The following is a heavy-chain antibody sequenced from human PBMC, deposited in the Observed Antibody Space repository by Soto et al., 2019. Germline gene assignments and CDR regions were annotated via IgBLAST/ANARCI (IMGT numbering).Heavy chain of an antibody. D-gene: IGHD3-3*01. Sequence: EVQLVESGGGVVPPGGSLRLSCAASGFTFSRYSMNWVRQAPGKGLEWVSYISRTSNYIYYTDSVKGRFTISRDNAKNSIYLQMNSLRAEDTATYYCASGVFGLVSPVIGGYWGQGTLVTVSS. CDR3: ASGVFGLVSPVIGGY. J-gene: IGHJ4*02. CDR1: GFTFSRYS. V-gene: IGHV3-21*05. CDR2: ISRTSNYI.